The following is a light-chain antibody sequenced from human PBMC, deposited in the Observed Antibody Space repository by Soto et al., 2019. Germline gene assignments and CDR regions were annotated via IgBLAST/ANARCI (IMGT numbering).Light chain of an antibody. V-gene: IGKV3-11*01. CDR1: RSVSSY. Sequence: EIVLTQSPATLYLSPGESDTLSCGATRSVSSYLAWYQQKPGQAPRLLIYAASYRATGIPARFSGSGSGTDFTLTIGSPEPEDFAVYYRQHCSEWPPRLTFGGGTKVEI. CDR3: QHCSEWPPRLT. CDR2: AAS. J-gene: IGKJ4*01.